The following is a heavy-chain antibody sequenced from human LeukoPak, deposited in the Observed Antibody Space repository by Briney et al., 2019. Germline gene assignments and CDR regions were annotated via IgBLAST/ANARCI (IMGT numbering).Heavy chain of an antibody. CDR3: ASLYCSSTSCYAYYMDV. D-gene: IGHD2-2*01. V-gene: IGHV4-34*01. CDR1: GGSFSGYY. CDR2: INHSGST. Sequence: PSETLSLTCAAYGGSFSGYYWSWIRQPPGKGLEWIGEINHSGSTNYNPSLKSRVTISVDTSKNQFSLKLSSVTAADTAVYYCASLYCSSTSCYAYYMDVWGKGTTVTVSS. J-gene: IGHJ6*03.